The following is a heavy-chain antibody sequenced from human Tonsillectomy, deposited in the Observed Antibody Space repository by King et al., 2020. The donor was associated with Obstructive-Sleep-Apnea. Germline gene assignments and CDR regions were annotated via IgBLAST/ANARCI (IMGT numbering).Heavy chain of an antibody. D-gene: IGHD3-22*01. V-gene: IGHV4-39*01. CDR1: GGSIRGSSYY. CDR3: ARQYYYDRRSHFNTLWYFDL. J-gene: IGHJ2*01. CDR2: IYHTGST. Sequence: LQLQESGPGLVKPSETLTLTCTVSGGSIRGSSYYWGWIRRPPENGLEWIGSIYHTGSTYYRPSLQSRVSISVDTSKNQISLTLHSVTAADTAVYYCARQYYYDRRSHFNTLWYFDLWGRGTLITVSP.